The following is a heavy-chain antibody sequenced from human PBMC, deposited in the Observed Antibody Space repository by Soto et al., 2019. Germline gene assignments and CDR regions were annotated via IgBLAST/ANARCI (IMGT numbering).Heavy chain of an antibody. CDR1: GGTFSSYA. J-gene: IGHJ6*02. Sequence: QVQLVQSGAEVKKPGSSVKVSCKASGGTFSSYAISWVRQAPGQGLEWMGGIIPIFGTANYAQKFQGRVTITADESTSTAYMELSSLRSEDTAVYYCASESMVRGVAYYYYGMDVWGQGTTVTVSS. CDR2: IIPIFGTA. CDR3: ASESMVRGVAYYYYGMDV. V-gene: IGHV1-69*12. D-gene: IGHD3-10*01.